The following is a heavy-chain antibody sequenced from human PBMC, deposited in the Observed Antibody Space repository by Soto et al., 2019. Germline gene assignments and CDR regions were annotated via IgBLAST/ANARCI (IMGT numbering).Heavy chain of an antibody. CDR3: ARGIVVVVAATQNYGMDV. CDR1: GFSFIDYF. D-gene: IGHD2-15*01. Sequence: ASVKVSCKASGFSFIDYFMHWVRQAPGQGLEWMGIINPSGGSTSYAQKFQGRVTMTRDTSTSTVYMELSSLRSEDTAVYYCARGIVVVVAATQNYGMDVWGQGTTVTVSS. J-gene: IGHJ6*02. CDR2: INPSGGST. V-gene: IGHV1-46*01.